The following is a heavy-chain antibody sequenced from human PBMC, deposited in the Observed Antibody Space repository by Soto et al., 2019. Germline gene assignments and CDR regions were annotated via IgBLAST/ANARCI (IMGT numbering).Heavy chain of an antibody. J-gene: IGHJ4*02. V-gene: IGHV4-39*01. Sequence: PSETLSITFTVSGGSISSSSYYWGWIRQPPGKGLEWIGSIYYSGSTYYNPSLKSRVTISVDTSKNQFSLKLSSVTAADTAVYYCASRTTYYYGSGSYPLPFDYWGQGTLVTVSS. D-gene: IGHD3-10*01. CDR2: IYYSGST. CDR1: GGSISSSSYY. CDR3: ASRTTYYYGSGSYPLPFDY.